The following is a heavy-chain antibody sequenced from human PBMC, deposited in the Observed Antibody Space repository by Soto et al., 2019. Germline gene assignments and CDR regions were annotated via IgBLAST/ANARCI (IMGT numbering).Heavy chain of an antibody. Sequence: RLSCAASGFTFSYYALNWVRQAPGKGLEWVSAIRGSGGDTYYADSVKGRFTISRDNSKNTLYLQMNSLRADDAAVYYCAKGRGSIVVVPAALGRQRTLGTDFDYWGQGTLVTVSS. J-gene: IGHJ4*02. CDR3: AKGRGSIVVVPAALGRQRTLGTDFDY. CDR1: GFTFSYYA. V-gene: IGHV3-23*01. D-gene: IGHD2-2*01. CDR2: IRGSGGDT.